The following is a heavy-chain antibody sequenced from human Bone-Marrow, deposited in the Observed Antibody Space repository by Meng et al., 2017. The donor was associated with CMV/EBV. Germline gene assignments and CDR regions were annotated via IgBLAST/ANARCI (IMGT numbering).Heavy chain of an antibody. V-gene: IGHV1-2*02. CDR1: GYTFTGSY. Sequence: ASVKVSCKASGYTFTGSYMHWVRQAPGQGLEWMGWINPDSGGRNFAKKFQGRVTMTRDTSISTAYMELTRLRSDDTAVYYCARGIRGPYSSSSAWGHGTLVTVSS. D-gene: IGHD6-6*01. J-gene: IGHJ5*01. CDR2: INPDSGGR. CDR3: ARGIRGPYSSSSA.